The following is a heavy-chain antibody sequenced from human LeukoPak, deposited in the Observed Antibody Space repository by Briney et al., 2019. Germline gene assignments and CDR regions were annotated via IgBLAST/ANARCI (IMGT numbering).Heavy chain of an antibody. V-gene: IGHV1-18*01. CDR2: IDSHNGDR. Sequence: ASVKVSCKASGYSFVFFGVSWVRQAPGQGLEWMGWIDSHNGDRNYADKFQDRVTMTTDTSTTTSYMELRSLRSDDTAVYHCARAVSGSLYGDFDFWGQGTLVTVSA. D-gene: IGHD1-26*01. CDR3: ARAVSGSLYGDFDF. CDR1: GYSFVFFG. J-gene: IGHJ4*02.